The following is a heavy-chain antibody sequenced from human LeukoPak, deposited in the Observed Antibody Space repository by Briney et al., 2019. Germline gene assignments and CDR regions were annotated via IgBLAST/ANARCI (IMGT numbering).Heavy chain of an antibody. CDR2: INPSGSGT. V-gene: IGHV1-46*01. CDR3: ASRLLGYCSSTSCEPAQFDY. Sequence: GASVKVSCKALGHTITSYYMHWVRQVPGQGLEWMGLINPSGSGTAYAQRFQGRVTMTRDTSTSTVYMELSSLRSEDTAVYYCASRLLGYCSSTSCEPAQFDYWGQGTLVTVSS. D-gene: IGHD2-2*01. J-gene: IGHJ4*02. CDR1: GHTITSYY.